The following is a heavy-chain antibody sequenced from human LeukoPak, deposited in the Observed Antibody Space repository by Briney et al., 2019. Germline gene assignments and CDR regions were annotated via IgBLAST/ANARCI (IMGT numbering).Heavy chain of an antibody. Sequence: RPSQTLSLTCTVSGGSISSGGYYWSWIRQPPGKGLEWIGYIYHSGSTYYNPSLKSRVTISVDTSKNQFSLKLSSVTAADTAVYYCARQTSGSYPEAFDIWGQGTMVTVSS. D-gene: IGHD1-26*01. J-gene: IGHJ3*02. CDR2: IYHSGST. CDR3: ARQTSGSYPEAFDI. CDR1: GGSISSGGYY. V-gene: IGHV4-30-2*03.